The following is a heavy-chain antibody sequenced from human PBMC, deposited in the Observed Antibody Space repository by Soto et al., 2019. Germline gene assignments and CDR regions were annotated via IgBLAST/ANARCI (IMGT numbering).Heavy chain of an antibody. CDR2: IIPIFGTA. J-gene: IGHJ5*02. Sequence: SVKVSCKASGGTFSSYAISWVRQAPGQGLEWMGGIIPIFGTANYAQKFQGRVTITADKSTSTAYMELSSLRSEDTAVYYCARCPQTHLTPIQLPYWFGPWGQGTLVTVSS. CDR3: ARCPQTHLTPIQLPYWFGP. D-gene: IGHD3-3*02. V-gene: IGHV1-69*06. CDR1: GGTFSSYA.